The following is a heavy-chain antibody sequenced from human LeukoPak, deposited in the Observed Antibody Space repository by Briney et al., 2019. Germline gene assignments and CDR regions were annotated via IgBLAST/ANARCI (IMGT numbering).Heavy chain of an antibody. V-gene: IGHV3-74*01. J-gene: IGHJ4*02. Sequence: PGGSLRLSCAASGFTFSSYWMHWVRQAPGKGLVWVSRINSDGSSTSYADSVKGRFTISRDNAKNTLYLQMNSLRVDDTAVYYCARANEGYSSSSADYWGQGTLVIVSS. CDR1: GFTFSSYW. CDR3: ARANEGYSSSSADY. D-gene: IGHD6-6*01. CDR2: INSDGSST.